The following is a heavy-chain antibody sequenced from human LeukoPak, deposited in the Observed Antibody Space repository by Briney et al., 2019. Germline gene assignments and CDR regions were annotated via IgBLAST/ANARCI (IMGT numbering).Heavy chain of an antibody. CDR1: GGSFSGYY. CDR3: ARGRWYYYGSGSYYGMDV. V-gene: IGHV4-34*01. Sequence: PSETLSLTCAVYGGSFSGYYWSWIRQPPGKGLEWIGEINHSGSTNYNPSLKSRVTISVDTSKNQFSLKLSSVTAADTAAYYCARGRWYYYGSGSYYGMDVWGQGTTVTVSS. J-gene: IGHJ6*02. CDR2: INHSGST. D-gene: IGHD3-10*01.